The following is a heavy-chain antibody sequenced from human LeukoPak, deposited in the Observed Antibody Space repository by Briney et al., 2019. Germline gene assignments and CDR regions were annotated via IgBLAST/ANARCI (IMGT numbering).Heavy chain of an antibody. CDR2: IKKDGSQK. D-gene: IGHD3-16*01. V-gene: IGHV3-7*01. CDR3: AREGEGGFDY. CDR1: GFRFSNYW. Sequence: GGSLRLSCAASGFRFSNYWMSWVRQAPGKGMEWVANIKKDGSQKDYVDSVKGRFTISRDNAKNSLYLQMNSLRAEDTAVYYCAREGEGGFDYWGQGTLVTVSS. J-gene: IGHJ4*02.